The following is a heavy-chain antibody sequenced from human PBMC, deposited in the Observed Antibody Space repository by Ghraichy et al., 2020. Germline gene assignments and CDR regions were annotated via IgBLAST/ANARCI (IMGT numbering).Heavy chain of an antibody. CDR3: ATHSNYGDYPSYFDY. V-gene: IGHV3-23*01. CDR1: GFTFSSYA. D-gene: IGHD4-17*01. Sequence: GGSLRLSCAASGFTFSSYAMSWVRQAPGKGLEWVSAISGSGGSTYYADSVKGRFTISRDNSKNTLYLQMNSLRAEDTAVYYCATHSNYGDYPSYFDYWGQGTLVTVSS. CDR2: ISGSGGST. J-gene: IGHJ4*02.